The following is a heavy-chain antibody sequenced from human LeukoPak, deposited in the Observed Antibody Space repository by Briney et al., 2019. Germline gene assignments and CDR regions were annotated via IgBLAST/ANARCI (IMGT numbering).Heavy chain of an antibody. CDR3: ARALGRLQPYYYYYGMDV. V-gene: IGHV3-7*03. D-gene: IGHD5-24*01. CDR1: GYTFSIYW. CDR2: IKQDGSEK. J-gene: IGHJ6*02. Sequence: GGTLRLSCAASGYTFSIYWMSWVTGAPGKGREGVANIKQDGSEKYHVDSVKGRCTISRDNAKNSLYLQMNSLRAEDTAVYYCARALGRLQPYYYYYGMDVWGQGTTVTVS.